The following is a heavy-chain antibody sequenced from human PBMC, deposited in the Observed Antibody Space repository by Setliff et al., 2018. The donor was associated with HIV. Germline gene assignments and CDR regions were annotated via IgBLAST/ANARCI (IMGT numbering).Heavy chain of an antibody. J-gene: IGHJ4*02. D-gene: IGHD3-3*01. CDR3: ARDVMEYFGNYFDY. CDR1: GGSFSDYS. CDR2: TSHNGET. V-gene: IGHV4-34*10. Sequence: ASETLSLTCAVYGGSFSDYSWTWIRQAPGKGLEWIGETSHNGETKNSVSLKNRVAMSVATSKRQFSLQLRSVTAADTALYYCARDVMEYFGNYFDYWGQGALVTVSS.